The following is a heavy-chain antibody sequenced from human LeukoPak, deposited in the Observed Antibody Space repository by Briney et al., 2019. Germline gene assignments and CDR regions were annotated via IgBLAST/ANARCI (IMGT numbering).Heavy chain of an antibody. Sequence: ASVKVSCKASGYTFTSYDINWVRQATGQGLEWMGWMNPNSGNTGYAQKFQGRVTMTRNTSISTAYMELSSLRSEDTAVYYCAREDYCGGDCYSYFDYWGQGTLVTVSS. CDR1: GYTFTSYD. CDR2: MNPNSGNT. CDR3: AREDYCGGDCYSYFDY. V-gene: IGHV1-8*01. J-gene: IGHJ4*02. D-gene: IGHD2-21*02.